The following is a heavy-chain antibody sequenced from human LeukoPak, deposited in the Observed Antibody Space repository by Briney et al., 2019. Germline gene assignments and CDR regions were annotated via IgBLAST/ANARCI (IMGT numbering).Heavy chain of an antibody. J-gene: IGHJ3*02. CDR3: ARGSNGAFDI. Sequence: GGSLRLSCAAFGFSFNSYWINWVRQAPGKGLEWVANIKPDGSEKHYSDSVRGRFTTSRDNAKNSLFLQMNSLRVEDTAIYYCARGSNGAFDIWGQGTMVTVS. D-gene: IGHD2-8*01. V-gene: IGHV3-7*01. CDR1: GFSFNSYW. CDR2: IKPDGSEK.